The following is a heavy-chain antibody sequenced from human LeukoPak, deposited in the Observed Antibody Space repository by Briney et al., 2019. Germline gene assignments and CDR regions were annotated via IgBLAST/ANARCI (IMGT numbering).Heavy chain of an antibody. V-gene: IGHV3-15*01. D-gene: IGHD5-24*01. CDR3: ARDDGYSDY. CDR2: IKSKTEGGTT. J-gene: IGHJ4*02. CDR1: GFTFSNAW. Sequence: GGPLRLSCAASGFTFSNAWMSWVRQAPGKGLEWVGRIKSKTEGGTTDYAAPVKGRFTISRDNAKNSLYLQMNSLRAEDTAVYYCARDDGYSDYWGQGTLVTVSS.